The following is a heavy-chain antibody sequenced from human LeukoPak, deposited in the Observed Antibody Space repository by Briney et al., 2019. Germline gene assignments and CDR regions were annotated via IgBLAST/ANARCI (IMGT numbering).Heavy chain of an antibody. D-gene: IGHD6-6*01. CDR1: GFTFSSYG. Sequence: GGSLRLSCAASGFTFSSYGMHWVRQAPGKGLEWVAIISYDGSNKYYADSVKGRFTISRDNSKNTLYLQMNSLRAEDTAVYYCAGGSSPYYYYGMGVWGQGTTVTVSS. CDR3: AGGSSPYYYYGMGV. CDR2: ISYDGSNK. J-gene: IGHJ6*02. V-gene: IGHV3-30*03.